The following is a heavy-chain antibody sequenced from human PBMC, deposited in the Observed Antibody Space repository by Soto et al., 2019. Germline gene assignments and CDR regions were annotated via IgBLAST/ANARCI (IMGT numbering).Heavy chain of an antibody. D-gene: IGHD3-22*01. J-gene: IGHJ4*02. V-gene: IGHV3-30-3*01. Sequence: GGSLRLSCAASGFSFSTSTMHWVRLTAGKGLEWVALVSDYGSNADYADSVQGRFTISRDNSKNTLFLQMDSLRPEDTAIYYCAGVRPGDNGYPFFDYWGQGALVTVSS. CDR2: VSDYGSNA. CDR1: GFSFSTST. CDR3: AGVRPGDNGYPFFDY.